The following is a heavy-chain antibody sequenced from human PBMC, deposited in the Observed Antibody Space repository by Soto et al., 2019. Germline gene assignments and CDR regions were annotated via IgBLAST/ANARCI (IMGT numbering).Heavy chain of an antibody. D-gene: IGHD3-22*01. V-gene: IGHV3-48*01. CDR2: ISSSSSTI. J-gene: IGHJ4*02. CDR3: ASPTYYYDSSAPPAY. Sequence: GGSLRLSCAASGFTFSTYSMNWVRQAPGKGLEWVSYISSSSSTIFYTDSVKGRFTVSRDNAKNSLYLQMNSLRAEDTAVYYCASPTYYYDSSAPPAYWGQGTLVTVSS. CDR1: GFTFSTYS.